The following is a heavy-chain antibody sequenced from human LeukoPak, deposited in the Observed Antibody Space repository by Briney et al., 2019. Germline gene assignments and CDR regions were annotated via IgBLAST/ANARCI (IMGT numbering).Heavy chain of an antibody. CDR1: GLTFSSAW. CDR3: TTEGYCSGGNGYSFDN. J-gene: IGHJ4*02. V-gene: IGHV3-15*01. Sequence: PGGPLRLSCAVSGLTFSSAWMSWVRQAPGKGLEWVGRLKSKTDGGAIDYAAPVKGRFTISRDDSKNMLYLQMHSLKTEDTAVYFCTTEGYCSGGNGYSFDNCGQGTLVTVSS. D-gene: IGHD2-15*01. CDR2: LKSKTDGGAI.